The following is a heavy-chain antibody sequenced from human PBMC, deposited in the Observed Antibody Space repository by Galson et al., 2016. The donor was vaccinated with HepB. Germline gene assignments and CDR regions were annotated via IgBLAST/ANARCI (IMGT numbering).Heavy chain of an antibody. Sequence: SVKVSCKAYGYTFTGYGLTWVRQAPGEGLVWMGWINGYNGQTNYAQIFQGRLTMTRDTSTSTAYMELRSLTSDDTAIYYCARGTGHSGFDYWGQGTLVTVSS. CDR2: INGYNGQT. D-gene: IGHD1-26*01. J-gene: IGHJ4*02. CDR3: ARGTGHSGFDY. CDR1: GYTFTGYG. V-gene: IGHV1-18*01.